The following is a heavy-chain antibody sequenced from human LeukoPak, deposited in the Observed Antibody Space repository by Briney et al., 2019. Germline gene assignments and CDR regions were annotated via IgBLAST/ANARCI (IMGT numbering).Heavy chain of an antibody. D-gene: IGHD3-16*02. CDR1: GGSISSYY. CDR3: ARSLTFGGLIAYYDY. V-gene: IGHV4-59*01. Sequence: SETLSLTCTVSGGSISSYYWSWIRQPPGKGLEWIGFIYYSGSTNYNPSLKSRVTISVDTSKNQFSLKLSSVTAADTAVYYCARSLTFGGLIAYYDYRGQGTLVTVSS. CDR2: IYYSGST. J-gene: IGHJ4*02.